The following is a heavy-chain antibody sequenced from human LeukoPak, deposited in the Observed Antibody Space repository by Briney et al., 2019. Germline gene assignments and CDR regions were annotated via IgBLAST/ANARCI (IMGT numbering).Heavy chain of an antibody. CDR2: ISTSGGST. J-gene: IGHJ4*02. Sequence: GGSLRLSCAASGFTFSSYAMSWVRQAPGKGLEWASAISTSGGSTYYADSVKGRFTISRDNSRNTLYLQMNSLRAEDTAVYYCAKDLGGSYDLWHYWGQGTLVTVSS. CDR3: AKDLGGSYDLWHY. D-gene: IGHD1-26*01. CDR1: GFTFSSYA. V-gene: IGHV3-23*01.